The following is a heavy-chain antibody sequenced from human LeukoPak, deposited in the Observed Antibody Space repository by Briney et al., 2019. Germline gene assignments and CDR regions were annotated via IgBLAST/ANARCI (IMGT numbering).Heavy chain of an antibody. Sequence: TSETLSLTCTVSGGSISSYHWSWLRQPPRKELEWIGYIYYTGSTNYYTSLKSRVTISVDTSKNQFSLNVNSVTAADTAVYYCAIRGYSHGHGYYFDSWGLGTLVTVSS. J-gene: IGHJ4*02. CDR1: GGSISSYH. CDR3: AIRGYSHGHGYYFDS. V-gene: IGHV4-59*08. D-gene: IGHD5-18*01. CDR2: IYYTGST.